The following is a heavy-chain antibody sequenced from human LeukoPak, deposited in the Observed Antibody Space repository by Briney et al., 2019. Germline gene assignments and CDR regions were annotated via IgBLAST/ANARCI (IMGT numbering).Heavy chain of an antibody. CDR3: AREANYYGSGSYFEGTFDY. CDR2: IYYSGTT. D-gene: IGHD3-10*01. V-gene: IGHV4-59*01. Sequence: SETLSLTCAVSGGSISSYYWSWIRQPPGKGLEWIGYIYYSGTTNYNPSLKSRVTISIDTSKNEFSLKLTSVTAADTAVYYCAREANYYGSGSYFEGTFDYWGQGSLVTVSS. CDR1: GGSISSYY. J-gene: IGHJ4*02.